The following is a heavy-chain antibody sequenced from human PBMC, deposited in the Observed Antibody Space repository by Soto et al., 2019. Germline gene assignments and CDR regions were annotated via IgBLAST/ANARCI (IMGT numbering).Heavy chain of an antibody. CDR1: GYTFTSYG. J-gene: IGHJ4*02. D-gene: IGHD5-18*01. Sequence: ASVKVSCKASGYTFTSYGISWVRQAPGQGLEWMGWISAYNGNTNYAQKLQGRVNMTTDTSTSTAYMELRSLRSEDTAVYYCARQIRGYSYGPSWSYLDYWGPGTIVTVS. V-gene: IGHV1-18*04. CDR2: ISAYNGNT. CDR3: ARQIRGYSYGPSWSYLDY.